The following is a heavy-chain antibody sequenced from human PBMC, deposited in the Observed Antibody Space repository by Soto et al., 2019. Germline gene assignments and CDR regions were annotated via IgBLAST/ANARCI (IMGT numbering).Heavy chain of an antibody. CDR1: AFTFSTYA. CDR2: ISYDGSNK. J-gene: IGHJ4*02. CDR3: ARDLDGSFTVLDY. V-gene: IGHV3-30-3*01. Sequence: QVQLVESGGGVVQPGRSLRLSCAASAFTFSTYAMHWVRQAPGKGLEWVAVISYDGSNKYYADSVKGRFTISRDNSKNPLYLQMNSLRAEDTAVYYCARDLDGSFTVLDYWGQGTLVTVSS. D-gene: IGHD1-26*01.